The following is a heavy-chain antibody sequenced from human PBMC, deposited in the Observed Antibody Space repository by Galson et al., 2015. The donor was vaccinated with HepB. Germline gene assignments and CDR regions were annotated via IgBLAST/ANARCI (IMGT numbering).Heavy chain of an antibody. J-gene: IGHJ4*02. D-gene: IGHD3-3*01. CDR2: INPSGGST. CDR3: ARERTIFGVVIRLGY. CDR1: GYTFTSYY. V-gene: IGHV1-46*03. Sequence: SVKVSCKASGYTFTSYYMHWVRQAPGQGLEWMGIINPSGGSTSYAQKFQGRLTMTRDTSTSTVYKELSSLRSEDTAVYYCARERTIFGVVIRLGYWGQGTLVTVSS.